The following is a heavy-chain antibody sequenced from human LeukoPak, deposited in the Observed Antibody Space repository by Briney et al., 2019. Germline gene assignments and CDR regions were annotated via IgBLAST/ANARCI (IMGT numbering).Heavy chain of an antibody. CDR1: GYTFTGYY. CDR2: INPNSGGT. CDR3: ARDGMVRGVIGY. Sequence: ASVKVSCKASGYTFTGYYMNWVRQAPGQGLEWMGWINPNSGGTNYAQKLQGRVTMTTDTSTSTAYMELRSLRSDDTAVFYCARDGMVRGVIGYWGQGTLVTVSS. D-gene: IGHD3-10*01. V-gene: IGHV1-2*02. J-gene: IGHJ4*02.